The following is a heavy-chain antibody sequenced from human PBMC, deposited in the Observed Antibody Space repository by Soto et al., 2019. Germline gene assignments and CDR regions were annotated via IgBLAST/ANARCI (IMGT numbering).Heavy chain of an antibody. CDR1: GFTFTSYA. CDR2: IIGSGGST. J-gene: IGHJ2*01. V-gene: IGHV3-23*01. CDR3: AKRTTGWYFDL. Sequence: EVQLLESGGGLVQPGGSLRLSCAASGFTFTSYAMNLVRQAPGNGLEWVSVIIGSGGSTYYADSVKGRFTISRDNSKNPLYLQMNSLRAEDTAVYYCAKRTTGWYFDLWGRGTLVTVSS.